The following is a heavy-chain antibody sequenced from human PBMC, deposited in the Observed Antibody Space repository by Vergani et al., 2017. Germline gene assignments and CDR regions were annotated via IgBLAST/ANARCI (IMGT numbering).Heavy chain of an antibody. Sequence: QVQLQESGPGLVQPSETLSLTCTVSNDSGSNTFYYWGWLRQTPGKGLEWIGSIYYSGSNYYNPSLESRVTMSVDTSKSQFSLKLSSVTAADTAVYYCTRHWAVGAANNLFDPWGQGTLVTVSS. J-gene: IGHJ5*02. V-gene: IGHV4-39*01. CDR3: TRHWAVGAANNLFDP. D-gene: IGHD2-15*01. CDR1: NDSGSNTFYY. CDR2: IYYSGSN.